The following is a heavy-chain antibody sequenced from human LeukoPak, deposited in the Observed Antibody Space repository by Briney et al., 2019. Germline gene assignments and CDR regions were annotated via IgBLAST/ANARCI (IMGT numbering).Heavy chain of an antibody. CDR3: ANTGPPPYSDGWASPVVYYFDD. D-gene: IGHD6-19*01. J-gene: IGHJ4*02. Sequence: GGSLRLSCTASGLNFRTYAMSWVRQAPGKGLEWFSSIGTDDTKFYGDSVKGRFTISRDNSKNTMYLQMNSLKTEDTAVYHCANTGPPPYSDGWASPVVYYFDDWGRGTLVTVSS. V-gene: IGHV3-23*01. CDR1: GLNFRTYA. CDR2: IGTDDTK.